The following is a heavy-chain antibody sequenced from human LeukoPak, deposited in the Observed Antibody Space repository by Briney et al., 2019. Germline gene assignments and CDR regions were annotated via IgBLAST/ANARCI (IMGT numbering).Heavy chain of an antibody. CDR2: IYYSGST. Sequence: PSETLSLTCTVSGGSISSSSYYWGWIRQPPGKGLEWIGSIYYSGSTYYNPSLKSRVTISVDTSKNQFSLKLSSVTAADTAVYYCARGSFTVSFDYWGQGTLVTVSS. V-gene: IGHV4-39*01. CDR1: GGSISSSSYY. J-gene: IGHJ4*02. CDR3: ARGSFTVSFDY. D-gene: IGHD4-11*01.